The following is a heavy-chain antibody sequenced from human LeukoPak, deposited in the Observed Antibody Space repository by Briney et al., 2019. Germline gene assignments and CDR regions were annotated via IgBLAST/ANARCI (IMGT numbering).Heavy chain of an antibody. CDR1: GGSFSGYY. D-gene: IGHD3-10*01. Sequence: SETLSLTCAVYGGSFSGYYWSWIRQPPGKGLEWIGEINHSGSTNYNPSLKSRVTISVDTSKNQFSLKLSSVTAADTAVYCCARGGAAIENWGQGTLVTVSS. V-gene: IGHV4-34*01. J-gene: IGHJ4*02. CDR3: ARGGAAIEN. CDR2: INHSGST.